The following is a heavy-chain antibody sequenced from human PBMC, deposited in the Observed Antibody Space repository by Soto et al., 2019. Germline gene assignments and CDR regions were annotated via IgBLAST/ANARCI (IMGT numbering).Heavy chain of an antibody. J-gene: IGHJ4*02. CDR3: VRTSLVVAAATREDY. Sequence: EVQLVESGGGLVQPGESLRLSCAASGFNFSTYWMHWVRQAPGKGLVWVSRINSDGSSTIYAGSVKGRFTISRDNAKNTLYLKMNILRAEDTAVYYCVRTSLVVAAATREDYWGQGTLVTVSS. CDR2: INSDGSST. V-gene: IGHV3-74*01. D-gene: IGHD2-15*01. CDR1: GFNFSTYW.